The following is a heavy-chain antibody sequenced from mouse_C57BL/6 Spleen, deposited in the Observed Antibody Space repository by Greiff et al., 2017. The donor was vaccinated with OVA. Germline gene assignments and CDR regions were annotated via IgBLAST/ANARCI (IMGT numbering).Heavy chain of an antibody. D-gene: IGHD1-1*01. Sequence: VQLQQSGPELVKPGASVKIPCKASGYTFTDYNMDWVKQSHGKSLEWIGDINPNNGGTIYNQKFKGKAPLTVDKSSSTAYMELRSLTSEDTAVYYCARSDYYGSSYWYFDVWGTGTTVTVSS. J-gene: IGHJ1*03. CDR3: ARSDYYGSSYWYFDV. CDR2: INPNNGGT. CDR1: GYTFTDYN. V-gene: IGHV1-18*01.